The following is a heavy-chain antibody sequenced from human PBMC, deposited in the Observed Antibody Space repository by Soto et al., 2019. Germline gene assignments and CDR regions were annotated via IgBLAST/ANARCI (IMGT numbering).Heavy chain of an antibody. V-gene: IGHV1-8*01. CDR1: GYSFTNND. CDR2: MNPGSGDT. D-gene: IGHD3-16*01. CDR3: ARMATFGSLNWFDP. Sequence: ASVKVSCKASGYSFTNNDVSWVRQATGQGLEWMGWMNPGSGDTGYAQKFQGRVTMTRDISIATAYMELSSLRSDDTAIYYCARMATFGSLNWFDPWGQGTLVTSPQ. J-gene: IGHJ5*02.